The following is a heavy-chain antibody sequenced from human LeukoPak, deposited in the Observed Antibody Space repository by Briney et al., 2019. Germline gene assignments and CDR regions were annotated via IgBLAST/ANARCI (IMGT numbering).Heavy chain of an antibody. V-gene: IGHV1-2*02. D-gene: IGHD5-12*01. Sequence: ASVKVSCKASGYTFTGYYFHWVRQAPGQGLEWMGWINPNSGGTNYAQKFQGRVTMTRDTSISTAYMDLNRLSSDDTAVYYCARVAYSGYEGPLYYGMDVWGQGTTVTASS. CDR2: INPNSGGT. J-gene: IGHJ6*02. CDR3: ARVAYSGYEGPLYYGMDV. CDR1: GYTFTGYY.